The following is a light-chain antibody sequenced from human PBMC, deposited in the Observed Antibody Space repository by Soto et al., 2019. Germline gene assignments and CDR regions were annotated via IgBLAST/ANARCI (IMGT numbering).Light chain of an antibody. V-gene: IGKV1-9*01. CDR2: AAS. J-gene: IGKJ1*01. CDR3: QQLNTYPWT. Sequence: DIQLTQSPSFLSASVGARVTITCRASQGISTYLAWYQQKPGKAPKLLISAASTLQSGVPSRFSGSGSGTEFTLTISSLQPEDCVTYYCQQLNTYPWTFGQGTKVEIK. CDR1: QGISTY.